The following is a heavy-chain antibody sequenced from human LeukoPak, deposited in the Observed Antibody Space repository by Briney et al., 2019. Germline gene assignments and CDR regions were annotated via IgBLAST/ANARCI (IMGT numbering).Heavy chain of an antibody. CDR3: ARQSYYGSGSPYFDY. J-gene: IGHJ4*02. Sequence: SETLSLTCTVSGGSISSSSYYWGWIRQPPGKGLEWIGSIYYSGSTYYNPSLESRVTISVDTSKNQFSVKLNSVTAADTTVYYCARQSYYGSGSPYFDYWGQGTLVTVSS. D-gene: IGHD3-10*01. V-gene: IGHV4-39*01. CDR2: IYYSGST. CDR1: GGSISSSSYY.